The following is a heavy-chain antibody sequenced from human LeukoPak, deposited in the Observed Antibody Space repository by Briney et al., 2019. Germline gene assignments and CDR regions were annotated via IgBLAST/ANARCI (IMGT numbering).Heavy chain of an antibody. D-gene: IGHD6-13*01. CDR1: GFTFSSYA. Sequence: PGGSLRLSCAASGFTFSSYAMHWVRQAPGKGLEWVAVISYDGSNKYYADSVKGRFTISRDNSKNTLYLQMNSLRAEDTAVYYCARINVGTWRSSWYPNNEKWYNWFDPWGQGTLVTVSS. J-gene: IGHJ5*02. V-gene: IGHV3-30-3*01. CDR2: ISYDGSNK. CDR3: ARINVGTWRSSWYPNNEKWYNWFDP.